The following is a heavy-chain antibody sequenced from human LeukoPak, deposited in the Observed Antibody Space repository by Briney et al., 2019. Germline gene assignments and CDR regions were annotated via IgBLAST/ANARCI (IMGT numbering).Heavy chain of an antibody. D-gene: IGHD2-8*02. CDR2: IYGGGNT. V-gene: IGHV3-66*01. Sequence: GGSLRLSCAASGFTVSSNYMSWVRQAPGKGLGWVSVIYGGGNTNHADSVRGRFTISRDNSKNTLYLQMNSLRAEDTAVYYCARGSLVFDWGQGTLVIVSS. CDR3: ARGSLVFD. CDR1: GFTVSSNY. J-gene: IGHJ4*02.